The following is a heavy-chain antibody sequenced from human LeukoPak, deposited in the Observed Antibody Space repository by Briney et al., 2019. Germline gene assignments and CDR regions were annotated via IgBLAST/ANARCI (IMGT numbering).Heavy chain of an antibody. Sequence: SVNVSCKASGGTFSSYAISWVRQAPGQGLEWMGGIIPIFGTANYAQKFQGRVTITADESTSTAYMELSSLRSEDTAVYYCARDVAVAGVTLYYYGMDVWGQGTTVTVSS. CDR3: ARDVAVAGVTLYYYGMDV. CDR1: GGTFSSYA. CDR2: IIPIFGTA. V-gene: IGHV1-69*01. J-gene: IGHJ6*02. D-gene: IGHD6-19*01.